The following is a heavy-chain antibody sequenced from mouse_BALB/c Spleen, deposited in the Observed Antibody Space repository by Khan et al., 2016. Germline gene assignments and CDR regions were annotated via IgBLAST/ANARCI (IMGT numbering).Heavy chain of an antibody. Sequence: EVQLQESGPSLVKPSQTLSLTCSVTGDSITSGYWNWIRKFPGNKLEFMGYISYSASTYYNPSLKSRISITRDTSKNQYYLQLNSVTSEDTATYYCARSGDYDGDVMDYWGQGTSVTVSS. D-gene: IGHD2-4*01. CDR2: ISYSAST. J-gene: IGHJ4*01. V-gene: IGHV3-8*02. CDR3: ARSGDYDGDVMDY. CDR1: GDSITSGY.